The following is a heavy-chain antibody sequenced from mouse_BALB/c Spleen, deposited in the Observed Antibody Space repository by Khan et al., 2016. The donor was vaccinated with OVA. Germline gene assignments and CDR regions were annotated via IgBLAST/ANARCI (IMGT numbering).Heavy chain of an antibody. D-gene: IGHD2-14*01. CDR1: GYTFTSYT. CDR2: INPSNGYT. CDR3: VRDGAYYRNDGWFAY. Sequence: VQLVESGAELARPGASVKMSCKASGYTFTSYTIHWIKLRLGQGLEWIGYINPSNGYTNYNQKFKDKATLTADKSSTTAYLQLSSLTSDDSAVYNSVRDGAYYRNDGWFAYWGQGTLVTVSA. J-gene: IGHJ3*01. V-gene: IGHV1-4*01.